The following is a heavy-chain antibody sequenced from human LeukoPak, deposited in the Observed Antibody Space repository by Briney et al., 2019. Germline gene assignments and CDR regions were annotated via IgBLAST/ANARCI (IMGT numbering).Heavy chain of an antibody. V-gene: IGHV4-34*01. J-gene: IGHJ5*02. D-gene: IGHD3-10*01. CDR2: INHSGST. CDR1: GGSFSGYY. Sequence: SETLSLTCAVYGGSFSGYYWSWIRQPPGKGLEWIGEINHSGSTNYNPSLKSRVTISVDTSKNQFSLKLSSVTAADTAVYYCASLITMVRGVIIQNWFDPWGQGTLVTVSS. CDR3: ASLITMVRGVIIQNWFDP.